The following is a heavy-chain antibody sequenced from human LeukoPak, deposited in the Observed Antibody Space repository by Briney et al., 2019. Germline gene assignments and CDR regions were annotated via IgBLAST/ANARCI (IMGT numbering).Heavy chain of an antibody. D-gene: IGHD6-13*01. CDR1: GGSISSYY. CDR2: ICYSGST. CDR3: ARWYSSSWYYFDY. J-gene: IGHJ4*02. Sequence: SETLSLTCTVSGGSISSYYWSWIRQPPGKGLEWIGYICYSGSTNYNPSLKSRVTISVDTSKNQFSLKLSSVTAADTAVYYCARWYSSSWYYFDYWGQGTLVTVSS. V-gene: IGHV4-59*01.